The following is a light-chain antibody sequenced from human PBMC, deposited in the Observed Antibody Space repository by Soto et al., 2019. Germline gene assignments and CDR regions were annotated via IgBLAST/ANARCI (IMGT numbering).Light chain of an antibody. J-gene: IGKJ1*01. CDR2: DAS. CDR3: QQYETFSGT. V-gene: IGKV1-8*01. Sequence: AIRMTQSPSSLSASTGDRVTITCRASQGISSYLAWYQQKPGEAPKLLIYDASALPRGVPSRFSGSGSGTKFTLTIASLQSDDFATYYCQQYETFSGTFGPGTKVDI. CDR1: QGISSY.